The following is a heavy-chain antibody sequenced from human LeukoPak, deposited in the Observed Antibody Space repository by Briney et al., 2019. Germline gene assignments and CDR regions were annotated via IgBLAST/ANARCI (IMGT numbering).Heavy chain of an antibody. CDR2: MHPGNGNT. D-gene: IGHD2-21*02. Sequence: ASVTVSCKASGYRFISNYIQWVRQAPGLGPEWIGWMHPGNGNTRYAEKFQGRVTMTRDTSINTAYMDLSSLRSDDTAVYYCAREGSYCVGGDCYSFDFWGRGTLITVSS. J-gene: IGHJ4*02. V-gene: IGHV1-2*02. CDR3: AREGSYCVGGDCYSFDF. CDR1: GYRFISNY.